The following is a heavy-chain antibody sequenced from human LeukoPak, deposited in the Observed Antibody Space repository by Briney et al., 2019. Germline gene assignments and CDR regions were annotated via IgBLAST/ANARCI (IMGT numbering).Heavy chain of an antibody. J-gene: IGHJ4*02. Sequence: GGSLRLSCAASGFTFSSYGMHWVRQAPGKGLEWVAFIRYDGSNKYYADSVKGRFTISRDNSKNTLYLQMNSLRAEATAVYYCAKEGNYDILTGYYDYWGQGTLVTVSS. CDR3: AKEGNYDILTGYYDY. CDR2: IRYDGSNK. CDR1: GFTFSSYG. D-gene: IGHD3-9*01. V-gene: IGHV3-30*02.